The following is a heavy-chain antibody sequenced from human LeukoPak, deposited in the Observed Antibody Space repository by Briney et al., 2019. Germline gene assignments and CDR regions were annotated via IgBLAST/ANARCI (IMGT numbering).Heavy chain of an antibody. J-gene: IGHJ5*02. CDR3: ARGMGVDTAMVNWFDP. CDR1: GSTFTIYY. D-gene: IGHD5-18*01. V-gene: IGHV1-46*01. CDR2: INPSGGST. Sequence: GASVKLSCTASGSTFTIYYMNWVRQAPGHGLKGMGIINPSGGSTTYAQKFQGRVTMTRDMSTSTVYMELSRLRSEDTAVYYCARGMGVDTAMVNWFDPWGQGTLVTVSS.